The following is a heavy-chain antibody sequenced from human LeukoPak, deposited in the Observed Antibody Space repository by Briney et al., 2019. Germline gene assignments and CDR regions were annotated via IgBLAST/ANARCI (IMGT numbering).Heavy chain of an antibody. Sequence: GASVKVSCKAFGYTFTGYWMHWVRQAPGQGLEWMGIINPSGGSTSYAQKFQGRVTMARDMSTSTVYMELSSLRSEDTAVYYCARPGVAGTGSFDYWGQGTLVTVSS. CDR3: ARPGVAGTGSFDY. J-gene: IGHJ4*02. CDR1: GYTFTGYW. V-gene: IGHV1-46*01. D-gene: IGHD6-19*01. CDR2: INPSGGST.